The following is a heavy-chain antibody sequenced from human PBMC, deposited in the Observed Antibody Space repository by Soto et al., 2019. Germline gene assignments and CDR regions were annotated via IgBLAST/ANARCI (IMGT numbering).Heavy chain of an antibody. J-gene: IGHJ3*02. CDR1: GGTFSSSA. D-gene: IGHD6-19*01. Sequence: QVQLVQSGAEMREPGSSVKVSCKASGGTFSSSAINWLRQAPGQRPEWMGGIIPTFGTAHYIEKFRGRVTITADTSTSTAYMEVSSLTSEDTAMYFCARSETAGHRDFDIWGQGTMVTVTS. CDR2: IIPTFGTA. V-gene: IGHV1-69*06. CDR3: ARSETAGHRDFDI.